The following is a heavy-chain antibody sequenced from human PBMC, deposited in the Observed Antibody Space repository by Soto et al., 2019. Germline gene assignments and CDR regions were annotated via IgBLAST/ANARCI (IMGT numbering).Heavy chain of an antibody. CDR1: GFTFGDYA. CDR3: TRGQDQYGELDY. Sequence: GGSLRLSCTASGFTFGDYATSWFRQAPGKGLEWVGFIRSKAYGGTTEYAASVKGRFTISRDDSKSIAYLQMNSLKTEDTAVYYCTRGQDQYGELDYWGQGTLVTVSS. D-gene: IGHD4-17*01. J-gene: IGHJ4*02. V-gene: IGHV3-49*03. CDR2: IRSKAYGGTT.